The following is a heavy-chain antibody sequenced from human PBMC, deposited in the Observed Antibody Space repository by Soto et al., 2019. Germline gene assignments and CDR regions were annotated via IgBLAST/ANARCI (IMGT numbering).Heavy chain of an antibody. J-gene: IGHJ4*02. V-gene: IGHV3-74*02. CDR1: GFTFSSYW. Sequence: EVQLVESGGGLVKPGGSLRLSCAASGFTFSSYWMHWVRQAPGKGLVWVSRINSDGSSTSYAGSVKGRFTISRDNAKNTLYLQMNSLRAEDTAVYYCVRTSLVVAAATREDYWGQGTLVTVSS. D-gene: IGHD2-15*01. CDR2: INSDGSST. CDR3: VRTSLVVAAATREDY.